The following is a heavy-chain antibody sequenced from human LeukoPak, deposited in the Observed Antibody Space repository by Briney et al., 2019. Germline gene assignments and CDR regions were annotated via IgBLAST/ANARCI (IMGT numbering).Heavy chain of an antibody. J-gene: IGHJ3*02. CDR1: GFTFSAYA. CDR2: IRGGGTSE. Sequence: GGSLRLSCTASGFTFSAYAVMWVRQAPGKGPEWVSAIRGGGTSEFYADSVKGRFRISGDNSKDTLFLQMNSLRAEDTAVYYCARDPNGDYIGAFDMWGPGTMVTVSS. V-gene: IGHV3-23*01. D-gene: IGHD4-17*01. CDR3: ARDPNGDYIGAFDM.